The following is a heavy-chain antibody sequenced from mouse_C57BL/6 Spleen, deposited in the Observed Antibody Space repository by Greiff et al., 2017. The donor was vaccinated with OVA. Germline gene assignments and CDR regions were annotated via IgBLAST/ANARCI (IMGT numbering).Heavy chain of an antibody. CDR1: GFTFSNYW. CDR3: TTYYSIYYFDY. J-gene: IGHJ2*01. D-gene: IGHD2-5*01. Sequence: EVKLVESGGGLVQPGGSMKLSCVASGFTFSNYWMNWVRQSPEKGLEWVAQIRLKSDNYATHYAESVKGRFTISRDDSKSSVYLQMNNLRAEDTGIYYCTTYYSIYYFDYWGQGTTLTVSS. CDR2: IRLKSDNYAT. V-gene: IGHV6-3*01.